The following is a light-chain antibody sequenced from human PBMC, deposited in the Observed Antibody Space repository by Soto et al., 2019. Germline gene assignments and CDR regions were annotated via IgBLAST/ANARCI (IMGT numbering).Light chain of an antibody. CDR3: AACNDSPSVYI. V-gene: IGLV1-47*01. CDR2: RNN. CDR1: ISNIGSNP. J-gene: IGLJ1*01. Sequence: QSVLTQPPSASVTPGQRVTISVSESISNIGSNPVNCHQKLPGTAPKLLIFRNNQRTSGVSDRFSDAKSGTSGSLAISGLRSEDEANYYCAACNDSPSVYIFAPAPQVTV.